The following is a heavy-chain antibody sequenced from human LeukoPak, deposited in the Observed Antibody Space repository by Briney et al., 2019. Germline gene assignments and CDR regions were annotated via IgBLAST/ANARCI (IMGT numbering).Heavy chain of an antibody. Sequence: PSGTLSLTCAVSGYSISSGYYWGWIRQPPGKGLEWIASIYHSGDTYYSPSLKSRVSISVDTSKNQFSLNLSSVTAADTAVYYCAREDYYDSSGYYLDYWGQGTLVTVSS. CDR2: IYHSGDT. CDR1: GYSISSGYY. CDR3: AREDYYDSSGYYLDY. D-gene: IGHD3-22*01. J-gene: IGHJ4*02. V-gene: IGHV4-38-2*01.